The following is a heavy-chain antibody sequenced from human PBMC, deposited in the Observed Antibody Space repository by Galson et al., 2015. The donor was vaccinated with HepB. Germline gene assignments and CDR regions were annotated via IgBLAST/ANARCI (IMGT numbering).Heavy chain of an antibody. CDR1: GFTFSTSA. J-gene: IGHJ6*03. CDR2: ISYDGSNK. D-gene: IGHD5/OR15-5a*01. Sequence: SLRLSCAASGFTFSTSALHWVRQAPGKRLEWVTVISYDGSNKYYVDSVKGRFTISRDNSKNTLYMQMNSLRAEDTAVYYCARDGGYSVQNYYYYMDVWGKGTTVTVSS. CDR3: ARDGGYSVQNYYYYMDV. V-gene: IGHV3-30-3*01.